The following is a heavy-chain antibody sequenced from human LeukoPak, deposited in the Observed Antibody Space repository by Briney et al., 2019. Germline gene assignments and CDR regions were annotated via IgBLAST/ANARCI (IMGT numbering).Heavy chain of an antibody. Sequence: ASVKVSCKASGGTFSSYAISWVRQAPGQGLEWMGGIIPIFGTANYAQKFQGRVTITADESTSTAYMELSSLRSEDTAVYYCARRFGSGWGSDYWGQGTLVTVSS. CDR3: ARRFGSGWGSDY. CDR1: GGTFSSYA. J-gene: IGHJ4*02. V-gene: IGHV1-69*13. D-gene: IGHD6-19*01. CDR2: IIPIFGTA.